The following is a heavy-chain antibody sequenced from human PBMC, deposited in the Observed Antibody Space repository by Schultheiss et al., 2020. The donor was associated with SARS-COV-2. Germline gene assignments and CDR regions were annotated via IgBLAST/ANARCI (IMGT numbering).Heavy chain of an antibody. CDR1: GFTFSSYA. V-gene: IGHV3-21*01. CDR3: ARDAGYYYDSSGYYDSRCDY. CDR2: ISSSSSYI. J-gene: IGHJ4*02. Sequence: GESLKIPCAASGFTFSSYAMSWVRQAPGKGLEWVSSISSSSSYIYYADSVKGRFTISRDNAKNSLHLQMNSLRAEDTAVYYCARDAGYYYDSSGYYDSRCDYWGQGTLVTVSS. D-gene: IGHD3-22*01.